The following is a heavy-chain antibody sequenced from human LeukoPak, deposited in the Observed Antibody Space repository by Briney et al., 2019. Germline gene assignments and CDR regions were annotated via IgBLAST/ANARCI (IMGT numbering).Heavy chain of an antibody. D-gene: IGHD3-3*01. CDR1: GGSISSYY. Sequence: KPSETLSLTCTVSGGSISSYYWSWIRQPAGKGLEWIGRIYTSGSTNYNPSLKSRVTMSVDTSKNQFSLKLSSVTAADTAVYYCARDRLRDYDFWSGPANWFDPWGQGTLVTVSS. V-gene: IGHV4-4*07. CDR3: ARDRLRDYDFWSGPANWFDP. J-gene: IGHJ5*02. CDR2: IYTSGST.